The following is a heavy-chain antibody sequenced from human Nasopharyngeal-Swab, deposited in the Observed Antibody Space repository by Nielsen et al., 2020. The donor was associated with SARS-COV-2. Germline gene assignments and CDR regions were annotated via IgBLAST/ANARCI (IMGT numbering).Heavy chain of an antibody. V-gene: IGHV3-23*01. CDR2: ISGSGGST. CDR3: AKAGGYSSAVAFDI. D-gene: IGHD5-18*01. Sequence: GESLKISCAASGFTFSSYAMSWVRQAPGKGLEWVSAISGSGGSTYYADSVKGRFTISRDNSKNTLYLQMNSLRAEDTDVYYCAKAGGYSSAVAFDIWGQGTMVTVSS. J-gene: IGHJ3*02. CDR1: GFTFSSYA.